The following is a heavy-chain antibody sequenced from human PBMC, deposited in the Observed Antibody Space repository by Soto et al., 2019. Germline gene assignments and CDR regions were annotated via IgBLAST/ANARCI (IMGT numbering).Heavy chain of an antibody. CDR2: IYYSGST. CDR1: DGSISSSSYY. J-gene: IGHJ6*02. Sequence: QLQLQESGPGLVKPSETLSLTCTVSDGSISSSSYYWGWIRQPPGKGLEWIGSIYYSGSTYYNPSLKSRVTISVDTCKNQFSLKLTSVTAADTAVYYCARHVLVPAAIGGMDVWGQGTTVTVSS. D-gene: IGHD2-2*02. CDR3: ARHVLVPAAIGGMDV. V-gene: IGHV4-39*01.